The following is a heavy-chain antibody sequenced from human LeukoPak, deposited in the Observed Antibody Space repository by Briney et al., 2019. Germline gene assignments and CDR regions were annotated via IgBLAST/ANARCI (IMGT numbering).Heavy chain of an antibody. CDR3: ARRRTIGDYDY. V-gene: IGHV3-74*01. CDR1: GFTFSNYW. Sequence: VHLGGSLRLSCVASGFTFSNYWMHWVRQAPGKGLMWAARISYDGSSADHADSVKGRLTISRDNAKNTLYLQMNSLRVEDTGVYYCARRRTIGDYDYWGQGTLVTVSS. J-gene: IGHJ4*02. D-gene: IGHD3-16*01. CDR2: ISYDGSSA.